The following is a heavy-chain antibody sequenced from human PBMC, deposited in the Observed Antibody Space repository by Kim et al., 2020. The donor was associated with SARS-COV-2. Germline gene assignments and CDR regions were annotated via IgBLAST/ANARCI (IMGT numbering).Heavy chain of an antibody. CDR3: ARDEGDGGYDLVEYYFDY. CDR1: GYTFTSYA. CDR2: INAGNGNT. D-gene: IGHD5-12*01. V-gene: IGHV1-3*01. Sequence: ASVKVSCKASGYTFTSYAMHWVRQAPGQRLEWMGWINAGNGNTKYSQKFQGRVTITRDTSASTAYMELSSLRSEDTAVYYCARDEGDGGYDLVEYYFDYWGQGTLVTVSS. J-gene: IGHJ4*02.